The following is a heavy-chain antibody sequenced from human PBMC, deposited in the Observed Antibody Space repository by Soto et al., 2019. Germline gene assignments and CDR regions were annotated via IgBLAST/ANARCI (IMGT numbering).Heavy chain of an antibody. CDR3: ARDQWDSGGYSGLDP. V-gene: IGHV4-30-4*01. D-gene: IGHD3-22*01. CDR2: IYHSGST. J-gene: IGHJ5*02. Sequence: SETLSLTCTVSGGSISSGDYFWSWIRQPPGKGLEWIGNIYHSGSTYYTPSLKSRVIISLDTSKNQFSLRLSTVTAADTAVYFCARDQWDSGGYSGLDPWGQGTLAPVSS. CDR1: GGSISSGDYF.